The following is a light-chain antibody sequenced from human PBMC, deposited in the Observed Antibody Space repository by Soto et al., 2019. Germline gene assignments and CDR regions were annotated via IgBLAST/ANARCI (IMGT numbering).Light chain of an antibody. Sequence: EVVMTQSPATLSVALGERATLSCRASQSVNSNLAWYQQKPGQTPSLLIYDASTRATGVPARFSGSGSGTEFTLTISSLQSEDSAVYYCQEYDYWQTFGQGTTVEI. CDR2: DAS. CDR3: QEYDYWQT. CDR1: QSVNSN. V-gene: IGKV3-15*01. J-gene: IGKJ1*01.